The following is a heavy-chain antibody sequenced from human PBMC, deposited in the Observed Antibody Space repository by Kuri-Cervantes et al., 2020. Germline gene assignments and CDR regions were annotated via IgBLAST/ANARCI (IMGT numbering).Heavy chain of an antibody. CDR1: GYTFTGYY. J-gene: IGHJ4*02. V-gene: IGHV1-2*02. Sequence: ASVKVSCKASGYTFTGYYMHWVRQAPGQGLEWMGWINPDSGGTNYAQTFQGRVTMTRDTSISTAYLEVSSLGSDDTAVYYCARTLIGRTTWASAAGDYWGQGTLVTVSS. CDR3: ARTLIGRTTWASAAGDY. CDR2: INPDSGGT. D-gene: IGHD2/OR15-2a*01.